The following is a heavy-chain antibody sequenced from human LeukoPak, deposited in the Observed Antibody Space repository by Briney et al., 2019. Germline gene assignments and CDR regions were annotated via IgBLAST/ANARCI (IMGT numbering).Heavy chain of an antibody. CDR3: ARSPDGYRYTYFDY. CDR1: GGSFSSYY. V-gene: IGHV4-59*01. Sequence: SETLSLTCTVSGGSFSSYYWSWIRQPPGKGLEWIGYIYYSGSFNYNPSLKSRVTISADTSKKQFSMKLSSVTAADTAVYYCARSPDGYRYTYFDYWGQGTLVTISS. CDR2: IYYSGSF. J-gene: IGHJ4*02. D-gene: IGHD5-18*01.